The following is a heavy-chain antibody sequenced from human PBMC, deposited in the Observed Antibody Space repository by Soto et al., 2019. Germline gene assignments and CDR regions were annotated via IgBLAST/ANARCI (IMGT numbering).Heavy chain of an antibody. CDR3: FRKVAYGGPGMDV. D-gene: IGHD4-17*01. V-gene: IGHV3-23*01. J-gene: IGHJ6*02. CDR1: GFTFSSYA. Sequence: QPGGSLRLSCAASGFTFSSYAMNWVRQAPGKGLEWVSSISGTGTYYADSVKGRFTISRDNSKSTLYLQMNSLRAEDAAVYFCFRKVAYGGPGMDVWGQGTTVTVSS. CDR2: ISGTGT.